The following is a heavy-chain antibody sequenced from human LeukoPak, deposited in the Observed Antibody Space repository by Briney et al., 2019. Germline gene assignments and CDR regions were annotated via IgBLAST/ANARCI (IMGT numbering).Heavy chain of an antibody. CDR1: GLTFSNHA. CDR2: ISHDGGND. CDR3: VGSPTYYYMDV. V-gene: IGHV3-30-3*01. D-gene: IGHD3-10*01. J-gene: IGHJ6*03. Sequence: PGKSLRLSCAASGLTFSNHAIHWVRQAPGKGLEWVTVISHDGGNDYYRDTVTGRFTISRDNSRDTVFLQMNSLRPGDTAVYFCVGSPTYYYMDVWGKGTTVTVSS.